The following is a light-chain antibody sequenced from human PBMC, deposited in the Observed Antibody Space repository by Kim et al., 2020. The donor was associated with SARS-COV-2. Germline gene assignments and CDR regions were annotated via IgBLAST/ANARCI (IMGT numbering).Light chain of an antibody. V-gene: IGLV3-1*01. J-gene: IGLJ2*01. Sequence: SYELTQPPSESVSPGQTAIITCSGDKLGDKYACWYQQKPGQSPVLVIYQDSKRPSGIPERFSGSNSGNTATLTISGTQAMDEADYYCQAWDSSTVVFGGGTQLTVL. CDR1: KLGDKY. CDR2: QDS. CDR3: QAWDSSTVV.